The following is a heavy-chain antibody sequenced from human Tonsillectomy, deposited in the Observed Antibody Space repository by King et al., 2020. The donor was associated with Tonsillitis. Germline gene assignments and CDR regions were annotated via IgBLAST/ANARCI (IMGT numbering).Heavy chain of an antibody. CDR1: GFTFSSYT. CDR2: ISSSTTYI. V-gene: IGHV3-21*01. Sequence: VQLVESGGGLVKPGGSLRLSCAASGFTFSSYTMNWVRQAPGKGLEWVSSISSSTTYIYYADSVKGRFTISRDNAKNSLYLHMSSLRAEDTAVYYCASSTSIDDYGGNSWFSSAEYFHHWGQGTLVTVSS. J-gene: IGHJ1*01. D-gene: IGHD4-23*01. CDR3: ASSTSIDDYGGNSWFSSAEYFHH.